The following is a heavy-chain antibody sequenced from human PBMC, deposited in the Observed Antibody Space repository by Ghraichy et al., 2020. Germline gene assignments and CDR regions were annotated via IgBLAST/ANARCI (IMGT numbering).Heavy chain of an antibody. CDR1: GGSISSGGYY. J-gene: IGHJ4*02. Sequence: SETLSLTCTVSGGSISSGGYYWSWIRQHPGKGLEWIGYIYYSGSTYYNPSLKSRVTISVDTSKNQFSLKLSSVTAADTAVYYCARYNDYGDYGYFDYWGQGTLVTVSS. D-gene: IGHD4-17*01. V-gene: IGHV4-31*03. CDR3: ARYNDYGDYGYFDY. CDR2: IYYSGST.